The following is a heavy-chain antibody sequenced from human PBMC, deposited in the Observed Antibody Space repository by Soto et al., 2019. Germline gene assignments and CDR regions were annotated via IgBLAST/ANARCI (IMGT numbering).Heavy chain of an antibody. CDR3: ARASPHFGMDV. V-gene: IGHV3-13*01. J-gene: IGHJ6*02. D-gene: IGHD3-3*02. CDR1: GFTFSSYD. CDR2: IGTAGDT. Sequence: GGSLRLSCAASGFTFSSYDMHWVRQATGKGLEWVSAIGTAGDTYYPGSVKGRFTISRENAKNSLYLQMNSLRAGDTAVYYCARASPHFGMDVWGQGTTVTVSS.